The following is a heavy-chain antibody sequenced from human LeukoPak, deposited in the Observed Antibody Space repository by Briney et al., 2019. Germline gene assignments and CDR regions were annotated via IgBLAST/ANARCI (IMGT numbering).Heavy chain of an antibody. CDR1: GCTFSSYG. J-gene: IGHJ6*02. D-gene: IGHD1-26*01. V-gene: IGHV3-30*18. CDR3: AKDFEWELPYYYYGMDV. Sequence: GRSLRLSCAGSGCTFSSYGMHWVRQAPGKGLEWVAVITYDGSNKYYADSVKGRFTISRDNSKNTLYLQMNSLRAEDTAVYYCAKDFEWELPYYYYGMDVWGQGTTVTVSS. CDR2: ITYDGSNK.